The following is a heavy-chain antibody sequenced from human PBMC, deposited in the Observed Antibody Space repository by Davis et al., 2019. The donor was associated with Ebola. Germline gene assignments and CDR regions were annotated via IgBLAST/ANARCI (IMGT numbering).Heavy chain of an antibody. CDR2: INPNSGGT. Sequence: ASVKVSCKASGYTFTSYYMHWVRQAPGQGLEWMGWINPNSGGTNYAQKFQGRVTMTRDMSISTAYMELSRLRSDDTAVYYCARSSPGGYYDSSGYSNFDYWGQGTLVTVSS. CDR3: ARSSPGGYYDSSGYSNFDY. V-gene: IGHV1-2*02. D-gene: IGHD3-22*01. J-gene: IGHJ4*02. CDR1: GYTFTSYY.